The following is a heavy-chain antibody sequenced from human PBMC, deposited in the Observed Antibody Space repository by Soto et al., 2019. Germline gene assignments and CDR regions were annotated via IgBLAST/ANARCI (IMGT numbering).Heavy chain of an antibody. J-gene: IGHJ4*02. D-gene: IGHD3-9*01. CDR2: TYYRSKWYN. CDR3: AREGLHYDILTGWQPFGIDY. Sequence: KQSQTLSLTCAISGDSVSSNSAAWNWIRQSPSRGLEWLGRTYYRSKWYNDYAVSVKSRITINPDTSKNQFSLQLNSVTPEDTAVYYCAREGLHYDILTGWQPFGIDYWGQGTLVTVSS. CDR1: GDSVSSNSAA. V-gene: IGHV6-1*01.